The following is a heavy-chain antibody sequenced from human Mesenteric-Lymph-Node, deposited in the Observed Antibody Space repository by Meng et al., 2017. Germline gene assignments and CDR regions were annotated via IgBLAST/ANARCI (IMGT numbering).Heavy chain of an antibody. D-gene: IGHD4-17*01. CDR3: ARTNYGDYNWFDP. V-gene: IGHV4-31*03. Sequence: QWHRQESGPGLGEPSQTLSLTCTVSGGSISSGGFYWSWIRQHPGKGLEWIGYIYYSGSTYYNPSLRSRVAISIDTSKNQFSLKLTSVTAADTAVYFCARTNYGDYNWFDPWGQGTLVTVSS. CDR2: IYYSGST. CDR1: GGSISSGGFY. J-gene: IGHJ5*02.